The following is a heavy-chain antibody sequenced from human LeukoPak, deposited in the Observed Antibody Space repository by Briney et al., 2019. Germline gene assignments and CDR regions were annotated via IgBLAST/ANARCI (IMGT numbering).Heavy chain of an antibody. CDR3: ARDSSGQSY. J-gene: IGHJ4*02. D-gene: IGHD3-22*01. CDR2: IIPILGIA. CDR1: GGTFSSYA. Sequence: GASVKVSCKASGGTFSSYAISWVRQAPGQGLEWMGRIIPILGIANYAQKFQGRVTITADKSTSTTYMELSSLRSEDTAVYYCARDSSGQSYWGQGTLVTVSS. V-gene: IGHV1-69*04.